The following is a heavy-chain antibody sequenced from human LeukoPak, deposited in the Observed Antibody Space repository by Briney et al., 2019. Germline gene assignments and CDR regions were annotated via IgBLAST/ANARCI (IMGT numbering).Heavy chain of an antibody. CDR1: GFTFSSYA. CDR3: AKTTPHLLRYIAVAGTIDY. Sequence: PGGSLRLSCAASGFTFSSYAMSWVRQAPGKGLEWVSAISGSGGSTYYADYVKGRFTISRDNSKNTLYLQMNSLRAEDTAVYYCAKTTPHLLRYIAVAGTIDYWGQGTLVTVSS. J-gene: IGHJ4*02. V-gene: IGHV3-23*01. CDR2: ISGSGGST. D-gene: IGHD6-19*01.